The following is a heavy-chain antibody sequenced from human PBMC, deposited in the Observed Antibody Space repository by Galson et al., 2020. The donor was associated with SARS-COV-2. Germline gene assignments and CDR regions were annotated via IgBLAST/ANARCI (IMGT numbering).Heavy chain of an antibody. CDR3: TRHGEDCSTTSCYAFWVDY. CDR1: GFTFSGSA. J-gene: IGHJ4*02. Sequence: GESLKISCAASGFTFSGSAMHWVRQASGKGLEWVGRIRSKANSYATAYAASVKGRFTISRDDSKNTAYLQMNSLKTEDTAVYYCTRHGEDCSTTSCYAFWVDYWGQGTLVTVSS. V-gene: IGHV3-73*01. D-gene: IGHD2-2*01. CDR2: IRSKANSYAT.